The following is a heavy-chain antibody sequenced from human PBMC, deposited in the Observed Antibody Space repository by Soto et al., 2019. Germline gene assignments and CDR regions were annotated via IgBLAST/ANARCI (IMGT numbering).Heavy chain of an antibody. D-gene: IGHD3-10*01. J-gene: IGHJ4*02. CDR2: FNPILSFS. CDR1: GDTFNFYT. Sequence: QVQLVQSGAEVKKPGSSVKVSCKASGDTFNFYTINWVRQAPGLGLEWMGRFNPILSFSNSALKFQGRVTLTEDKSTSTDYMVLSSLRSEDTALDYCATSFGSGSRAFDYWGQGALVTVSS. CDR3: ATSFGSGSRAFDY. V-gene: IGHV1-69*02.